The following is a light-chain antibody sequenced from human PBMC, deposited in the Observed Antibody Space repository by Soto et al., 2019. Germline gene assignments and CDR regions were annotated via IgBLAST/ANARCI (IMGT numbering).Light chain of an antibody. CDR2: EVN. CDR1: SSDDGGFNY. CDR3: SSYTSSSTVYV. V-gene: IGLV2-14*01. Sequence: QSVLTQPASVSGSPGQSITISCTGTSSDDGGFNYVSWYQQHPGKAPKLMIYEVNNRPSGVSNRFSGSKSGNTASLTISGLQAEDEADYYCSSYTSSSTVYVFGSGTKLTVL. J-gene: IGLJ1*01.